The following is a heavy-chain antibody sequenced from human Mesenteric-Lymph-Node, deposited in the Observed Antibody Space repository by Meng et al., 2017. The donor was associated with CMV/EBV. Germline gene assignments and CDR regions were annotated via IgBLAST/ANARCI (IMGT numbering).Heavy chain of an antibody. D-gene: IGHD7-27*01. CDR2: IYHSGST. CDR3: ASVHSNMETGDDQGY. CDR1: GGSSSSSNG. J-gene: IGHJ4*02. Sequence: GGSSSSSNGWSWVRQPPGKGLEWIGEIYHSGSTNYNPSLKGRVTISVDKSKNQFSLKLSSVTAADTAVYYCASVHSNMETGDDQGYWGQGTLVTVSS. V-gene: IGHV4-4*02.